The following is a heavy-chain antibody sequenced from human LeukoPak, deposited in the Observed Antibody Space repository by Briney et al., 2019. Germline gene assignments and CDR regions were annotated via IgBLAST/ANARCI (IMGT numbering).Heavy chain of an antibody. V-gene: IGHV3-74*01. CDR2: INSDGSST. D-gene: IGHD6-6*01. CDR3: ARGGGPDIAARPFDC. Sequence: GGSLRLSCAASGFTFSSYWMHWVRQAPGKGLVWVSRINSDGSSTRYADSVKGRFTISRDNAKNTLYLRMNSLRAGDTAVYYCARGGGPDIAARPFDCWGQGTLVTVSS. CDR1: GFTFSSYW. J-gene: IGHJ4*02.